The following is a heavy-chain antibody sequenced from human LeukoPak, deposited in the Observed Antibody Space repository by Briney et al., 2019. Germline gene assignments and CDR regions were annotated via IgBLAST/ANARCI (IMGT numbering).Heavy chain of an antibody. CDR3: AKDSSGGTLIWLLDY. V-gene: IGHV3-15*01. J-gene: IGHJ4*02. D-gene: IGHD5-18*01. Sequence: PGGSLRLSCAASGFTFSNAWMSWVRQAPGKGLEWVGRIKSKTDGGTIDYAAPVKGRFTISRDNSKNTLYLQMNSLRAEDTAVYYCAKDSSGGTLIWLLDYWGQGTLVTVSS. CDR1: GFTFSNAW. CDR2: IKSKTDGGTI.